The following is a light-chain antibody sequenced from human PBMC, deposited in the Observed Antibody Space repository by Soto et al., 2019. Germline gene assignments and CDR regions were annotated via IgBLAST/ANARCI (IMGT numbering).Light chain of an antibody. Sequence: EIVLTQSPGTLSLSPGERAALSCRASQSVATNLAWYQQKPGQAPRLLMYGASTRATGMPATFSGSGSGTELTLAISSLESEDFAVYYCQQYHDWPLTFGGGTKVDIK. V-gene: IGKV3-15*01. J-gene: IGKJ4*01. CDR1: QSVATN. CDR3: QQYHDWPLT. CDR2: GAS.